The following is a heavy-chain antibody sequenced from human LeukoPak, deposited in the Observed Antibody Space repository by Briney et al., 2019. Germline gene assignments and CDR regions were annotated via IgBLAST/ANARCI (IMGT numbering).Heavy chain of an antibody. V-gene: IGHV1-69*13. CDR1: GGTFSSYA. Sequence: GASVKVSCKASGGTFSSYAISWVRQAPGQGLEWMGGIIPIFGTANYAQKFQGRVTITADESTSTAYMELSSLRSEDTAVYYCARERGSPPDSSGSYGMDVWGQGTTVTVSS. D-gene: IGHD3-22*01. CDR2: IIPIFGTA. J-gene: IGHJ6*02. CDR3: ARERGSPPDSSGSYGMDV.